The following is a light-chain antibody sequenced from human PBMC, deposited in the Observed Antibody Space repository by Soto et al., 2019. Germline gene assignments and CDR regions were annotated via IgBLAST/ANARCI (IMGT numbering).Light chain of an antibody. V-gene: IGKV3-20*01. J-gene: IGKJ4*01. CDR3: QQYGNSPLT. CDR2: GAS. Sequence: EIFLSQSPGTLSLSPGERATLSCRASQSVRSSYFAWYQQKPGQAPRLLIFGASTRAPGIPDRFSGSGSGTDFTLTISKLEPEDFALFYCQQYGNSPLTFGGGTKVDNK. CDR1: QSVRSSY.